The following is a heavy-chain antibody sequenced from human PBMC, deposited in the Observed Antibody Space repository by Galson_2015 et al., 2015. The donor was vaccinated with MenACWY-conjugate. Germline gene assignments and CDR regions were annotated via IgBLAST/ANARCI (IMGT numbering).Heavy chain of an antibody. Sequence: SLRLSCAASGFTFGGYEMNWVRQAPGKGLEWVSFISSSGGTIHYADSVEGRFTISRDNAKNSLYLQMNSLRAEDTAVYYCVKDRWNRYNWNYAFDIWGQGTMVTVSS. CDR3: VKDRWNRYNWNYAFDI. J-gene: IGHJ3*02. D-gene: IGHD1-7*01. CDR1: GFTFGGYE. CDR2: ISSSGGTI. V-gene: IGHV3-48*03.